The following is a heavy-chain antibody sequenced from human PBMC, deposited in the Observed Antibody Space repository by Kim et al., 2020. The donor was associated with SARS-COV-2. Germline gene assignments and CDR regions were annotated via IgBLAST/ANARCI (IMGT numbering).Heavy chain of an antibody. V-gene: IGHV1-2*02. CDR1: GYTFTGYY. CDR2: INPNSGGT. D-gene: IGHD6-6*01. CDR3: ARSTPTARPYYYGMDV. J-gene: IGHJ6*02. Sequence: ASVKVSCKASGYTFTGYYMHWVRQAPGQGLEWMGWINPNSGGTKYAQKFQGRVTMTRDTSISTAYMELSRLRSDDTAVYYCARSTPTARPYYYGMDVWGQGTTVTVSS.